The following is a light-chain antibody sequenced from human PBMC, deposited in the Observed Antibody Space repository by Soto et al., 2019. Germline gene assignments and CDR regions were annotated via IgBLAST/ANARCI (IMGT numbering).Light chain of an antibody. CDR1: QSVGSS. CDR2: DAS. J-gene: IGKJ2*01. Sequence: EIVLTQSPATLSLSPGERVTLSCRASQSVGSSLAWYQQKPGQPPRLLIYDASNRATGIPARFSGSGSETDFTLTISSLEPEDFAFYYCQQRSDWPPSTFGQGTKLEIK. V-gene: IGKV3-11*01. CDR3: QQRSDWPPST.